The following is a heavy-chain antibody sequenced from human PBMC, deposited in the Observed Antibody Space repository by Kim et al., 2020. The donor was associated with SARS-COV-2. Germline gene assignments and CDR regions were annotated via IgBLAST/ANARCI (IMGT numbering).Heavy chain of an antibody. CDR3: ARVDGSGSYFYYYYGMDV. D-gene: IGHD3-10*01. CDR1: GGSISSYY. J-gene: IGHJ6*02. CDR2: IYYSGST. V-gene: IGHV4-59*01. Sequence: SETLSLTCTVSGGSISSYYWSWIRQPPGKGLEWIGYIYYSGSTNYNPSLKSRVTISVDTSKNQFSLKLSSVTAADTAVYYCARVDGSGSYFYYYYGMDVWGQGTTVTVSS.